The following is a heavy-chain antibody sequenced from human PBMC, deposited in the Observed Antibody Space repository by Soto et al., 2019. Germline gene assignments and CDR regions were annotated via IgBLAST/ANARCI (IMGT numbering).Heavy chain of an antibody. J-gene: IGHJ4*02. D-gene: IGHD2-21*01. CDR2: IYHSGSI. Sequence: SETLSLTCAVSGGSISSGGYSWSWIRQPPGKGLEWIGYIYHSGSIYYNPSLKSRVTISVDRSKNQFSLKLSSVTAADTAVYYCARGNVVPLDYWGQGTLVTVSS. V-gene: IGHV4-30-2*01. CDR3: ARGNVVPLDY. CDR1: GGSISSGGYS.